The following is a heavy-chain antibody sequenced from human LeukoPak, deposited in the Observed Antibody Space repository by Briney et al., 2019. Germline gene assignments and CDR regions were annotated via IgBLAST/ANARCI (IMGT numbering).Heavy chain of an antibody. V-gene: IGHV1-18*01. CDR3: ARSKGYCSSTSCSFIYFDY. CDR2: ISAYNGNT. Sequence: ASVKVSCKASGYTFTSYGISWVRQAPGQGLEWMGWISAYNGNTNYAQKLQGRVTMATDTSTSTACMELRSLRSDDTAVYYCARSKGYCSSTSCSFIYFDYWGQGTLVTVSS. J-gene: IGHJ4*02. CDR1: GYTFTSYG. D-gene: IGHD2-2*01.